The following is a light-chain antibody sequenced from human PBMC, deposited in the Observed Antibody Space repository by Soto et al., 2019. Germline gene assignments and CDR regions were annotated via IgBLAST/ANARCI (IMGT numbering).Light chain of an antibody. CDR1: SSNIGRNS. J-gene: IGLJ2*01. CDR3: ASWDDNLNGPLL. Sequence: QSALTQPPSASGTPGQRVTISCSGGSSNIGRNSVSWYQQVPGTAPKLIIFNNNERPSGIPGRFSGSKSGASASLAIVGLQSEGEADYFCASWDDNLNGPLLFGGGTKVTVL. V-gene: IGLV1-44*01. CDR2: NNN.